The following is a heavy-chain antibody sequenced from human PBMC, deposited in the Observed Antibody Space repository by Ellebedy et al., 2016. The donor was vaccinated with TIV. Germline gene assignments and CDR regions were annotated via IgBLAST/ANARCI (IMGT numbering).Heavy chain of an antibody. CDR2: IVGSGA. J-gene: IGHJ4*02. CDR1: GFSFRSYA. Sequence: GESLKISCAASGFSFRSYAMSWVRQAPGKGLEWVSGIVGSGAQKYADSVKGRFTSSRDNAKNSLFLQMNSLRAEDTAIYYCVRDHNWAFDYWGQGILVTVSS. CDR3: VRDHNWAFDY. V-gene: IGHV3-23*05. D-gene: IGHD1-20*01.